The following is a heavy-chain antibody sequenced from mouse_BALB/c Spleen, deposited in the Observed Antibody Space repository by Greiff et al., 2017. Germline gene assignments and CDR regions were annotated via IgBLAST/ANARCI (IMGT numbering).Heavy chain of an antibody. CDR2: ISSGGGNT. CDR3: ASPGAMDY. CDR1: GFTFSSYT. J-gene: IGHJ4*01. V-gene: IGHV5-9*03. Sequence: EVKLEESGGGLVKPGGSLKLSCAASGFTFSSYTMSWVRQTPEKRLEWVATISSGGGNTYYPDSVKGRFTISRDNAKNNLYLQMSSLRSEDTALYYCASPGAMDYWGQGTSVTVSS.